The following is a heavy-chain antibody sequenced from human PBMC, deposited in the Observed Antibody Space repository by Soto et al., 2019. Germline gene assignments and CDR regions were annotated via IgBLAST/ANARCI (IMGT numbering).Heavy chain of an antibody. CDR3: AREDDYGGNSLDY. V-gene: IGHV3-33*01. CDR2: IWYYGSNK. Sequence: PGGSLRLSCAASGFTFSSYGMHWVRQAPGKGLEWVAVIWYYGSNKYYADSVKGRFTIPRDNSKNTLYLQMNSLRAEDTAVYYCAREDDYGGNSLDYWGQGTLVTVSS. CDR1: GFTFSSYG. J-gene: IGHJ4*02. D-gene: IGHD4-17*01.